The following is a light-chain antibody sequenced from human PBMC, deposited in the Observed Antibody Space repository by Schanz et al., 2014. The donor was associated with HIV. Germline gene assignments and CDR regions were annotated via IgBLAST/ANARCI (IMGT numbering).Light chain of an antibody. CDR1: SSDVGGYNY. Sequence: QSVLAQPPSVSGAPGQRVTISCTGTSSDVGGYNYVSWYQQHPGKAPKLMIYEVSKRPSGVPDRFSGSKSGNTASLAISGLQSEDEADYYCASWNVSLNGRVFGGGTKLTVL. CDR3: ASWNVSLNGRV. V-gene: IGLV2-11*01. J-gene: IGLJ3*02. CDR2: EVS.